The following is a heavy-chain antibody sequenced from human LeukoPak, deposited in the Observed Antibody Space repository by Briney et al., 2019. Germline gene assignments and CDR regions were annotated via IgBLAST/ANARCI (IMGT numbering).Heavy chain of an antibody. V-gene: IGHV1-24*01. CDR1: GYTLTELS. CDR2: FDPEDGET. Sequence: ASVKVSCKVSGYTLTELSMHWVRQARGKGLEWMGGFDPEDGETVYAQKFQGRVTMTEDTSTSTAYMELRSLRSDDTAVYYCARDGGSSPDYYYGMDVWGQGTTVTVSS. D-gene: IGHD2-15*01. CDR3: ARDGGSSPDYYYGMDV. J-gene: IGHJ6*02.